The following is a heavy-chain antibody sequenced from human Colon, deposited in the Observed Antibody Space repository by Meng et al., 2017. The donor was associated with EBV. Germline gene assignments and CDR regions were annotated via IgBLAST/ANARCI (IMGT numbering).Heavy chain of an antibody. Sequence: QARLQASGPGSVKPSQTPALTCTVSGGSMNSGDYYWSWIRQPPGKGLEWIGYIYYTGSTYYNPSLKSRVTISMDTSKNQFSLRLSSVTAADTAVYYCARNYYFDYWGQGTLVTVSS. CDR2: IYYTGST. CDR3: ARNYYFDY. CDR1: GGSMNSGDYY. V-gene: IGHV4-30-4*01. J-gene: IGHJ4*02.